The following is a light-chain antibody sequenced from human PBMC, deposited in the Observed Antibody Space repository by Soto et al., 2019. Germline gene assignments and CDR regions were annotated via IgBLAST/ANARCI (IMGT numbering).Light chain of an antibody. CDR2: KAS. J-gene: IGKJ1*01. CDR1: QSISSW. V-gene: IGKV1-5*03. Sequence: IQMTQSPSTLSASVGDRVTITCRASQSISSWLAWYQQKPGTAPKLLIYKASTLQSGVPSRFSGSGSGTEFTLTISSLQPDDFATYYCQQYSDNWTFGQGTKV. CDR3: QQYSDNWT.